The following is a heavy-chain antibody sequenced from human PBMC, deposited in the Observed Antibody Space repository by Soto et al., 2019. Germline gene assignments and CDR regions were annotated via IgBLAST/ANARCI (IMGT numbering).Heavy chain of an antibody. CDR1: GFTFSTHA. J-gene: IGHJ4*02. Sequence: LRLSCAASGFTFSTHAMTWVLQAPGKGLEWVSAISGRGDDTYYADSVKGRFTISRDNSKNTENLQMNSLRAEETAVYYCASESSAWPNCFDSWGLGTLVTVSS. V-gene: IGHV3-23*01. CDR3: ASESSAWPNCFDS. CDR2: ISGRGDDT. D-gene: IGHD6-19*01.